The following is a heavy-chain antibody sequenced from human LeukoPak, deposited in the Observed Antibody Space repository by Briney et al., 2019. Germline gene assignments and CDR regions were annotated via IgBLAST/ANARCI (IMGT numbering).Heavy chain of an antibody. CDR1: GFTFSSYG. J-gene: IGHJ4*02. D-gene: IGHD1-26*01. V-gene: IGHV3-74*01. Sequence: PGESLRLSCTASGFTFSSYGMHWVREAPGKGLVWVSRISSDGSGTNYAESVKGRFTISRDDAKNTLFLQMNSLRAEDTAVYYCARGWVGPDYWGQGTLVTVSS. CDR3: ARGWVGPDY. CDR2: ISSDGSGT.